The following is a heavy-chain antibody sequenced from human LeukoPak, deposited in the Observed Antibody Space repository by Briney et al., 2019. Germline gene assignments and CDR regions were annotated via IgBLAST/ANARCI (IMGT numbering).Heavy chain of an antibody. CDR3: ARAPLSVYYYDSSGYLDY. CDR1: GVTFSSYA. Sequence: GRSLRLSCAASGVTFSSYAMHWVRQAPGKGLEWVAVISYDGSNKYYADSVKGRFTISRDNSKNTLYLQMNSLRAEDTAVYYCARAPLSVYYYDSSGYLDYWGQGTLVTVSS. V-gene: IGHV3-30-3*01. D-gene: IGHD3-22*01. CDR2: ISYDGSNK. J-gene: IGHJ4*02.